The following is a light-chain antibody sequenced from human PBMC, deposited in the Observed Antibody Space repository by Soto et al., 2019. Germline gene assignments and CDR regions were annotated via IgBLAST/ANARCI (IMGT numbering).Light chain of an antibody. V-gene: IGKV3-20*01. CDR3: GQFVSAPPRT. Sequence: ENVLTQSPGTLSLSPGERATLSCRASQSVSSTFLAWYQQKPGQAPRLLIFGVSNRATGIPDRFSGSGSGTDFTLTISRLEPEDFAVYYCGQFVSAPPRTFGQGTKVDIK. CDR2: GVS. CDR1: QSVSSTF. J-gene: IGKJ1*01.